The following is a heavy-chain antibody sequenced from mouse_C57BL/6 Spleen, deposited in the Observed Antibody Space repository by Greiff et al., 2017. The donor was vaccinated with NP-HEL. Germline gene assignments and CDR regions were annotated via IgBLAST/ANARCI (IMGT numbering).Heavy chain of an antibody. CDR3: AREGNYYGSSGRGYCDY. J-gene: IGHJ2*01. CDR2: IDPSDSYT. Sequence: QVQLQQPGAELVMPGASVKLSCKASGYTFTSYWMHWVKQRPGQGLEWIGEIDPSDSYTNYNQKFKGKSTLTVDKSSSTAYMQLSSLTSEDSAVYYCAREGNYYGSSGRGYCDYWGQGTTLTVSS. V-gene: IGHV1-69*01. CDR1: GYTFTSYW. D-gene: IGHD1-1*01.